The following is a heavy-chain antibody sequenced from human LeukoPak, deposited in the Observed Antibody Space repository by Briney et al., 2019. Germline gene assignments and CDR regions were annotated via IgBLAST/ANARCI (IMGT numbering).Heavy chain of an antibody. CDR2: IYYSGST. V-gene: IGHV4-59*01. CDR1: GGALSNYY. Sequence: SETLSLTCTVSGGALSNYYWSWIRQPPGKGLEWIGYIYYSGSTNYNPSLRSRVTISVDTSKNQFSLKLTSVIPADTAVYYCAKGWLQFDYWGQGTLVTVSS. CDR3: AKGWLQFDY. J-gene: IGHJ4*02. D-gene: IGHD5-24*01.